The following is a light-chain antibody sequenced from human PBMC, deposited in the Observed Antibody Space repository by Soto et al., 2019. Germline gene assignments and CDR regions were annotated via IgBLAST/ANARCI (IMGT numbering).Light chain of an antibody. CDR3: QQSYSTPPEYT. CDR2: AAS. Sequence: DIQMTQSPSSLSASVGDRVTITCRASQSISSYLNWYQQKPGKAPKLLIYAASSLQSGVPSRFSGSGYGTDLTPTISSLQPEEFATYYCQQSYSTPPEYTFGQGTKLEIK. CDR1: QSISSY. J-gene: IGKJ2*01. V-gene: IGKV1-39*01.